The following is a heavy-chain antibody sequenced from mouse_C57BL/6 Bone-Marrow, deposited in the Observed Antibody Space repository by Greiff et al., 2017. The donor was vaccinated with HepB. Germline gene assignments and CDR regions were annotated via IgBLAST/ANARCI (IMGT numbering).Heavy chain of an antibody. Sequence: VQVVESGAELVRPGTSVKVSCKASGYAFTNYLIEWVKQRPGQGLEWIGVINPGSGGTNYNEKFKGKATLTADKSSSTAYMQLSSLTSEDSAVYFCARSKDDYDGAWFAYWGQGTLVTVSA. CDR1: GYAFTNYL. CDR2: INPGSGGT. D-gene: IGHD2-4*01. V-gene: IGHV1-54*01. J-gene: IGHJ3*01. CDR3: ARSKDDYDGAWFAY.